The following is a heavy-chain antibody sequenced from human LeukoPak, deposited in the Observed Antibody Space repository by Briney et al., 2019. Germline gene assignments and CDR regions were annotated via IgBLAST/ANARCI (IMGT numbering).Heavy chain of an antibody. V-gene: IGHV5-51*01. D-gene: IGHD2-15*01. Sequence: GESLKISCKGSGYSFTTYWIGWVRQMPGKGLEWMGIIYPGDSDTKYSPSFEGQVIISADKSISTAYLQWSSLKASDTAVYYCASHELYCSGGSCRDYWGQGTLVTVSS. CDR3: ASHELYCSGGSCRDY. CDR1: GYSFTTYW. J-gene: IGHJ4*02. CDR2: IYPGDSDT.